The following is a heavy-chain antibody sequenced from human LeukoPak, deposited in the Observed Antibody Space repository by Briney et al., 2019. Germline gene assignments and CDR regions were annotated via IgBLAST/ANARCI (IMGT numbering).Heavy chain of an antibody. CDR2: IYPGDSDT. V-gene: IGHV5-51*01. CDR1: GYSFTTYW. Sequence: GESLKISCEASGYSFTTYWIGWVRRMPGKGLEWMGIIYPGDSDTRYSPSFQGQVTISADKSRSTAYLQWSSLKASDTAMYYCARQHGSGSYYSRAIDYWGQGTLVTVSS. CDR3: ARQHGSGSYYSRAIDY. D-gene: IGHD3-10*01. J-gene: IGHJ4*02.